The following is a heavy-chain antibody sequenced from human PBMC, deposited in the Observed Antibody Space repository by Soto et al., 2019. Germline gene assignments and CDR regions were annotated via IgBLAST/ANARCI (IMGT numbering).Heavy chain of an antibody. Sequence: GGSLRLSCAASGFTFSSYSMNWVRQAPGKGLEWVSSISSSSSYIYYADSVKGRFTTSRDNAKNSLYLQMNSLRAEDTAVYYCARDKTSLAARPMDPYLAWGQGTLVTVSS. V-gene: IGHV3-21*01. CDR1: GFTFSSYS. J-gene: IGHJ4*02. D-gene: IGHD6-6*01. CDR2: ISSSSSYI. CDR3: ARDKTSLAARPMDPYLA.